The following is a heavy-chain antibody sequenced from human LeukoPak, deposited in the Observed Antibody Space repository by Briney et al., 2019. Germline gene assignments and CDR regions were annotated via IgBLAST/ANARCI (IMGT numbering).Heavy chain of an antibody. J-gene: IGHJ4*02. V-gene: IGHV1-24*01. D-gene: IGHD3-10*01. CDR1: GGTFSSYA. Sequence: AASVKVSCKASGGTFSSYAISWVRQAPGKGLEWMGGFDPEDGETIYAQKFQGRVTMTEDTSTDTAYMELSSLRSEDTAVYYCATGGDLWDYFDYWGQGTLVTVSS. CDR3: ATGGDLWDYFDY. CDR2: FDPEDGET.